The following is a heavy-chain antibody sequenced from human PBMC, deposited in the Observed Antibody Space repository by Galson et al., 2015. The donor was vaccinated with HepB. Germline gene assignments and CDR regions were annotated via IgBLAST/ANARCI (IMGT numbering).Heavy chain of an antibody. D-gene: IGHD3-16*02. CDR3: ARDESGSRYYNYGMDV. V-gene: IGHV3-30*19. Sequence: SLRLSCAASGFTFSSYGMHWVRQAPGKGLEGVAFISYDGSNKFYVDSVKGRFTISRDNSKNTLYLQMNSLRDEDTAVYFCARDESGSRYYNYGMDVWGQGTTVTVSS. CDR2: ISYDGSNK. J-gene: IGHJ6*02. CDR1: GFTFSSYG.